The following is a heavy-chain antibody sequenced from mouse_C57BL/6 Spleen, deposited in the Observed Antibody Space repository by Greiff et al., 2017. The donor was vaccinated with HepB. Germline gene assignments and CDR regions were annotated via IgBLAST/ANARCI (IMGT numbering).Heavy chain of an antibody. Sequence: QVQLKESGAELVRPGTSVKMSCKASGYTFTNYWIGWAKQRPGHGLEWIGDIYPGGGYTNYNEKFKGKATLTADKSSSTAYMQFSSLTSEDSAIYYCARAYDGYMYYFDYWGQGTTLTVSS. CDR1: GYTFTNYW. D-gene: IGHD2-3*01. J-gene: IGHJ2*01. CDR3: ARAYDGYMYYFDY. CDR2: IYPGGGYT. V-gene: IGHV1-63*01.